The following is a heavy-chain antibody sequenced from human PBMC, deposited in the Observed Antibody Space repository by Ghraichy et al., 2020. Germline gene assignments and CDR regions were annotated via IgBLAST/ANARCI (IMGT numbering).Heavy chain of an antibody. J-gene: IGHJ4*02. CDR2: IYSGGST. V-gene: IGHV3-66*01. D-gene: IGHD1-26*01. Sequence: GGSLRLSCVVSGFTVRSNYMTWVRQAPGKGLEWVSVIYSGGSTYYADSVKGRFTISRDNSKNTLYLQMNSLRAEDKAVYYCAREGEVEVGATILDNWGQGPRVTVSS. CDR3: AREGEVEVGATILDN. CDR1: GFTVRSNY.